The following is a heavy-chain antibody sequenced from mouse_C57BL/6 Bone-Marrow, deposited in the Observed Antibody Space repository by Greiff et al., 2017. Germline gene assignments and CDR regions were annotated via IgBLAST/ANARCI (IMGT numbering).Heavy chain of an antibody. CDR3: ARSDYDDDFDV. CDR2: IYPGSGST. J-gene: IGHJ1*03. CDR1: GYTFTSYW. Sequence: QVQLQQSGAALVKPGASVKMSCKASGYTFTSYWITWVKQRPGQGLEWIGDIYPGSGSTNYNEKFKSKATLTVYTSSSTAYMQLSSLTSEDSAVYYCARSDYDDDFDVWGTGTTVTVSS. V-gene: IGHV1-55*01. D-gene: IGHD2-3*01.